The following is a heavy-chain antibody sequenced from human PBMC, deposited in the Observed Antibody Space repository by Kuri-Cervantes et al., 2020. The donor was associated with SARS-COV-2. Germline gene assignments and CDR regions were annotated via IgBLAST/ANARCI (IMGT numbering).Heavy chain of an antibody. D-gene: IGHD6-13*01. J-gene: IGHJ6*02. V-gene: IGHV3-30*03. CDR1: GFTFISYG. CDR2: ISYDGSNK. Sequence: GGSLRLSCAASGFTFISYGMHWVRQALGKGLEWVAVISYDGSNKYYADSVKGRFTISRDNAKNSLYLQMNSLRAEDTAVYYCARDPYSSSWYRYYYGMDVWGQGTTVTVSS. CDR3: ARDPYSSSWYRYYYGMDV.